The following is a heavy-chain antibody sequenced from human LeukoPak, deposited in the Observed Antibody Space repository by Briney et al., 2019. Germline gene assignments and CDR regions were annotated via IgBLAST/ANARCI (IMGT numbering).Heavy chain of an antibody. J-gene: IGHJ4*02. Sequence: SETLSLTCTVSGYSISSGYYWGWIRQPPGKGLEWIGSIYHSGSTYYNPSLKSRVTISVDTSKNQFSLKLSSVTAADTAVYYCARDEGGSGSYMLYYFDYWGQGTLVTVSS. D-gene: IGHD3-10*01. CDR3: ARDEGGSGSYMLYYFDY. V-gene: IGHV4-38-2*02. CDR2: IYHSGST. CDR1: GYSISSGYY.